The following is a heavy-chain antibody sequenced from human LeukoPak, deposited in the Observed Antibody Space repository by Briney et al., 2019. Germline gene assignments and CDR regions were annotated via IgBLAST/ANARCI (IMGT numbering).Heavy chain of an antibody. CDR1: GYTFTSYW. J-gene: IGHJ6*02. CDR2: ISPVDSDT. CDR3: ARTFSGSYYYYGMDV. V-gene: IGHV5-51*01. Sequence: GESLKISCKGSGYTFTSYWIGWVRQMPGKGLEWLGIISPVDSDTRYSPSFQGQVTISADKSISTAYLQWNSLKAADTAVYYCARTFSGSYYYYGMDVWGQGTTVTVSS. D-gene: IGHD1-26*01.